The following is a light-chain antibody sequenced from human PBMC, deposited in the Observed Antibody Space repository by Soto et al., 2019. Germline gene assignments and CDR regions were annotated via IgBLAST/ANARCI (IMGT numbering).Light chain of an antibody. CDR2: QTS. V-gene: IGKV3-11*01. CDR1: QYINTR. CDR3: HQRQSWPRT. J-gene: IGKJ1*01. Sequence: EIVLTQSPATLSSFPGDRVTLSCRASQYINTRLAWYEHRPGQAPRLLIYQTSIGAAGIPARVSASGTGTEFTLTISDVQPEDVAVYYCHQRQSWPRTFGQGTKVDIK.